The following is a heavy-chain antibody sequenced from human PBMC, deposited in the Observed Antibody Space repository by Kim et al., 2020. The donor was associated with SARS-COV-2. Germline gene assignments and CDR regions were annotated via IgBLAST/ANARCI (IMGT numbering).Heavy chain of an antibody. V-gene: IGHV3-43*02. CDR3: AKPVIAAAGDY. CDR1: GFTFDDYS. CDR2: ISRDGGST. Sequence: GGSLRLSCAASGFTFDDYSMHWVRQAPGKGLVWVSLISRDGGSTYYADSVKGRFTISRDNSKNSLYLQMNSLRTEDTALYYCAKPVIAAAGDYWGQGTLVTVCS. D-gene: IGHD6-13*01. J-gene: IGHJ4*02.